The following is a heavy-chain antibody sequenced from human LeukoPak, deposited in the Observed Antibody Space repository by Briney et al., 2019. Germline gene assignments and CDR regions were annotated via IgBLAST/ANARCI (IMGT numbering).Heavy chain of an antibody. CDR2: IRQEGGEK. Sequence: GGSLRLSCAVSGFTFTDYWMNWVRQAAGKGLEWVASIRQEGGEKSYVDSVKGRFTISRGNTKSSPYLQINSLRGEDTAVYYCARDGTAAGLYFDLWGEGTLFTVSS. CDR1: GFTFTDYW. CDR3: ARDGTAAGLYFDL. V-gene: IGHV3-7*01. D-gene: IGHD6-13*01. J-gene: IGHJ4*01.